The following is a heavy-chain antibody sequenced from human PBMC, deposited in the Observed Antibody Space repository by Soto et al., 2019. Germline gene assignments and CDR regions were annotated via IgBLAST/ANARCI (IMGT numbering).Heavy chain of an antibody. CDR2: IYYSGST. V-gene: IGHV4-31*03. J-gene: IGHJ3*02. Sequence: LSLTCTVSGGSISSGGYYWSWIRQHPGKGLEWIGYIYYSGSTYYNPSLKSRVTISVDTSKNQFSLKLSSVTAADTAVYYCASYYNWNDGAFDIWGQGTMVTVSS. D-gene: IGHD1-20*01. CDR3: ASYYNWNDGAFDI. CDR1: GGSISSGGYY.